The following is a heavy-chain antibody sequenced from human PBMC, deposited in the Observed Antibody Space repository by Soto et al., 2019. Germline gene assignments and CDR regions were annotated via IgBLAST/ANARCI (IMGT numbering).Heavy chain of an antibody. J-gene: IGHJ6*02. D-gene: IGHD5-18*01. Sequence: QVQLVQSGPEVKKTGASVKVSCKASAYTFNTYGISWVRRAPGQGLEWMGWISGHNGQTNYAQKFRGRVTITTDTSTSTAYMELRSLRSDDTAIYYCARDGRKQLGVEGRNAMDVWGQGTTVTVSS. V-gene: IGHV1-18*01. CDR1: AYTFNTYG. CDR3: ARDGRKQLGVEGRNAMDV. CDR2: ISGHNGQT.